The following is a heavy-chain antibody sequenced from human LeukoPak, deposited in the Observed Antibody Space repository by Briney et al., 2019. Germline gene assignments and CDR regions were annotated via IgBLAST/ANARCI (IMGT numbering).Heavy chain of an antibody. D-gene: IGHD2-21*01. Sequence: ASVEVSCKASGYTFTSYDINWVRQATGQGLEWMGWMNPNSGNTGYAQKFQGRVTITRNTSISTAYMELSSLRSEDTAVYYCARAPRVVIAILGFDYWGQGTLVTVSS. CDR2: MNPNSGNT. CDR1: GYTFTSYD. J-gene: IGHJ4*02. V-gene: IGHV1-8*03. CDR3: ARAPRVVIAILGFDY.